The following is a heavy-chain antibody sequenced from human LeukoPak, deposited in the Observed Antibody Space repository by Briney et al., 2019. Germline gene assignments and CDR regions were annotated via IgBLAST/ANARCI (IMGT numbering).Heavy chain of an antibody. D-gene: IGHD6-19*01. CDR3: ARVGLAVAGVHYYYMDV. J-gene: IGHJ6*03. CDR2: LNPNSGHT. V-gene: IGHV1-8*03. CDR1: GYTFTSYD. Sequence: ASVKVSCKASGYTFTSYDINWVRQATGQGLEWMGWLNPNSGHTGYAQKFQGRVTITRNTSISTAYMELSSVTAADTAVYYCARVGLAVAGVHYYYMDVWGKGTTVTVSS.